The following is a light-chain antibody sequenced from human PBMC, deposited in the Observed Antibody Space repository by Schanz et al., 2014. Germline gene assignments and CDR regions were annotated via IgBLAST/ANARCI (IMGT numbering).Light chain of an antibody. CDR1: QSVSSN. Sequence: EIVMTQSPATLSVSPGERATLSCRAGQSVSSNLAWYQQNPGQAPRLLIYGASTRATGVPARFSGSGSGTEFTLTISSLQAEDVAVYYCQQYSGTPYAFGGGTRVEIK. CDR3: QQYSGTPYA. CDR2: GAS. V-gene: IGKV3-15*01. J-gene: IGKJ4*01.